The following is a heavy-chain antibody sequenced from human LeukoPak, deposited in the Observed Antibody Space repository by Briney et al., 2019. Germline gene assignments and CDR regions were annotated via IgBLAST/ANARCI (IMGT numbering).Heavy chain of an antibody. CDR2: IIPIFGTA. J-gene: IGHJ4*02. D-gene: IGHD3-22*01. CDR3: ARAGDSSGYYYTGWYYFDY. Sequence: ASVKVSCKASGYTFTSYYMHWVRQAPGQGLEWMGGIIPIFGTANYAQKFQGRVTITADKSTSTAYMELSSLRSEDTAVYYCARAGDSSGYYYTGWYYFDYWGQGTLVTVSS. V-gene: IGHV1-69*06. CDR1: GYTFTSYY.